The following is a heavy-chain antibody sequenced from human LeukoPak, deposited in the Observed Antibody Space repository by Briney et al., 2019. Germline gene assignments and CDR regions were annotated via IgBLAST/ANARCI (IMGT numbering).Heavy chain of an antibody. CDR1: GFTFSNYG. D-gene: IGHD6-19*01. CDR2: IWYDGSNK. J-gene: IGHJ4*02. CDR3: ARGSLGTIAVAGTLGY. Sequence: GGSLRLPCAASGFTFSNYGMHWVRQAPGKGLEWVAVIWYDGSNKYYADSVKGRFTISRDNSKNTLYLQMNSLRAEDTAVYYCARGSLGTIAVAGTLGYWGQGILVTVSS. V-gene: IGHV3-33*01.